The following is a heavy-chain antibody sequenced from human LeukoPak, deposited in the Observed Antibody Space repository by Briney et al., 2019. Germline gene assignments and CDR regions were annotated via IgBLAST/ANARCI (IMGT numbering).Heavy chain of an antibody. D-gene: IGHD3-9*01. J-gene: IGHJ4*02. CDR1: GFTVSSNY. Sequence: PGGSLRLSCAASGFTVSSNYMSWVRQAPGKGLEWVSVIYSGGSTYYADSVKGRFTISRDNSKNTLYLQMNSLRAEDTAVYYCARDSTYYDILTGYSTGFDYWGQGTLVTVSS. CDR2: IYSGGST. CDR3: ARDSTYYDILTGYSTGFDY. V-gene: IGHV3-66*01.